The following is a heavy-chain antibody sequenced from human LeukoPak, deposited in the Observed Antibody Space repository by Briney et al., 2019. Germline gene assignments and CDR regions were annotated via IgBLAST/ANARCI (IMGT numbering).Heavy chain of an antibody. CDR3: ARDTSSGSFFDY. CDR2: IYYSGST. D-gene: IGHD1-26*01. J-gene: IGHJ4*02. Sequence: SETLSLTCTVSGGSISSSSYYWGWIRQPPGEGLEWIGSIYYSGSTYYNPSLKSRVTISVDTSKNQFSLKLSSVTAADTAVYYCARDTSSGSFFDYWGQGTLVTVSS. CDR1: GGSISSSSYY. V-gene: IGHV4-39*07.